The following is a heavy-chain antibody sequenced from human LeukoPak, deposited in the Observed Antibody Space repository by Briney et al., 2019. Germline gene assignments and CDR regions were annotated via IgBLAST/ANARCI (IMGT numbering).Heavy chain of an antibody. D-gene: IGHD2-2*02. J-gene: IGHJ6*02. Sequence: PGGSLRLSCAASGFTFSSYGMHWVRQAPGKGLEWVAVIWYDGSNKYYADSVKGRFTISRDNSKNTLYLQMNSLRAENTAVYYCARDEQLPYLPYYYYGMDVWGQGTTVTVSS. CDR2: IWYDGSNK. V-gene: IGHV3-33*08. CDR3: ARDEQLPYLPYYYYGMDV. CDR1: GFTFSSYG.